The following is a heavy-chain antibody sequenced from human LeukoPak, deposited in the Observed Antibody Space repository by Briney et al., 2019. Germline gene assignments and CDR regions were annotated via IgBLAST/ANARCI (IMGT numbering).Heavy chain of an antibody. D-gene: IGHD2-2*01. V-gene: IGHV3-7*04. J-gene: IGHJ4*02. CDR2: IKQDGSEK. CDR3: TTEYCSSTSCYLFML. CDR1: GFTFSSYS. Sequence: GGSLRLSCAASGFTFSSYSMNWVRQAPGKGLEWVANIKQDGSEKYYVDSVKGRFTISRDNAKNSLYLQMNSLRAEDTAVYYCTTEYCSSTSCYLFMLWGQGTLVTVSS.